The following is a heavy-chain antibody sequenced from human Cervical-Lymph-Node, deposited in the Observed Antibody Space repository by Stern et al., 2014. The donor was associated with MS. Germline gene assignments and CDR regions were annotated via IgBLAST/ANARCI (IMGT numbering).Heavy chain of an antibody. J-gene: IGHJ5*02. CDR2: MNPNIGNT. Sequence: QVQLLQPGAEVKKPGASVKVSCKASGYTFINYDINWVRQAPGRGLEWIGWMNPNIGNTGHAQEFQGRVTMTTNTSISTVYMELSSLTSDDTAVYYCARGLVVSSSLWFDPWGQGTLVTVSS. CDR1: GYTFINYD. D-gene: IGHD6-6*01. V-gene: IGHV1-8*01. CDR3: ARGLVVSSSLWFDP.